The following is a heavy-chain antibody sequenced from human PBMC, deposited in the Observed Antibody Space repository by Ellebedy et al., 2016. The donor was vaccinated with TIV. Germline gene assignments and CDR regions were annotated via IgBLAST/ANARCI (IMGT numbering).Heavy chain of an antibody. J-gene: IGHJ6*02. V-gene: IGHV4-59*12. D-gene: IGHD3-10*01. Sequence: MPSETLSLTCTVSGGSISPYYWSWIRQPPGKGLEWIGYISYSGSTNYNPSLKSRVTISVDTSKNQFSLQLNSVTPEETAVYYCARNGALAGDGEVDVWGQGTTVTVSS. CDR1: GGSISPYY. CDR3: ARNGALAGDGEVDV. CDR2: ISYSGST.